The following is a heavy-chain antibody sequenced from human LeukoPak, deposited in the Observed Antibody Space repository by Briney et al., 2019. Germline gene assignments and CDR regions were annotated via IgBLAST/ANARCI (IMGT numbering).Heavy chain of an antibody. CDR1: GFIFSYYG. D-gene: IGHD3-22*01. CDR2: IWYDGSNK. CDR3: ARDKEDYYDTSGQKPRRYWYYYMDV. V-gene: IGHV3-33*01. J-gene: IGHJ6*03. Sequence: PGGSLRLSCAASGFIFSYYGMHWVRQAPGKGPEWLAAIWYDGSNKYYEDSVKGRFAISRDNAQNTLYLQMSSLRAEDTAVYYCARDKEDYYDTSGQKPRRYWYYYMDVWGKGTTVTVSS.